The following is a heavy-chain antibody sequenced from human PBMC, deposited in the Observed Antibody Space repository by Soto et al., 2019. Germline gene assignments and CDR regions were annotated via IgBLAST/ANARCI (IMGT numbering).Heavy chain of an antibody. CDR2: IWYDGSNK. V-gene: IGHV3-33*01. CDR3: ARDIAAAGTSYYYYGIDV. J-gene: IGHJ6*02. D-gene: IGHD6-13*01. CDR1: GFTFSSYV. Sequence: GGSLRLSCAASGFTFSSYVMHWVRQAPGKGLEWVAVIWYDGSNKYYADSGKGRFTISRDDSKNTLYLQMNSLRAEDTAVYYCARDIAAAGTSYYYYGIDVWGQGTTVTGSS.